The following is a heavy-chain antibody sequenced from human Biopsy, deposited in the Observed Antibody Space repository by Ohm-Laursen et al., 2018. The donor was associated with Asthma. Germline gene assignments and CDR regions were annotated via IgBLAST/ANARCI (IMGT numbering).Heavy chain of an antibody. V-gene: IGHV1-3*01. Sequence: ASVKVSCNPSGYTFTSNAIHWMRQAPGQSLEWMAWLNPVNGNTKYSQQFQGRVTITRDTSASTAYMELSSLTSEDTAVFYCAREVGATRYDPWGQGTLVTVSS. CDR1: GYTFTSNA. J-gene: IGHJ5*02. CDR3: AREVGATRYDP. D-gene: IGHD1-26*01. CDR2: LNPVNGNT.